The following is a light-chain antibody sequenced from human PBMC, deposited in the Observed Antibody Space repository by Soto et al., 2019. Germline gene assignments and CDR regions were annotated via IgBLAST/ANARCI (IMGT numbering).Light chain of an antibody. J-gene: IGKJ4*01. V-gene: IGKV4-1*01. Sequence: DIVMTQSPDSLAVSLGERATINCKSSQSVLYSSNNKNCLAWYQQKPGQPPKLLISWASTRETGVPDRFSGSGSGTDFTLTISSLRAEDVAVYYCQQFYTTLTFGGGTKVDIK. CDR2: WAS. CDR1: QSVLYSSNNKNC. CDR3: QQFYTTLT.